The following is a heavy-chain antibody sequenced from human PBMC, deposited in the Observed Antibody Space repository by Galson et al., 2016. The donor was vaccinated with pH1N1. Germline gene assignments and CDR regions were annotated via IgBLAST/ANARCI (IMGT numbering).Heavy chain of an antibody. CDR3: ARDPGRPRLFYMDV. V-gene: IGHV3-21*01. CDR1: GFTFTAYS. J-gene: IGHJ6*03. CDR2: ITSNSSHI. Sequence: SLRLSCAASGFTFTAYSMNWVRQAPGKGLEWVASITSNSSHIYYTDSVRGRFTVSRDNAKNSLYLHMNSLSAEDTAVYYCARDPGRPRLFYMDVWGKGTTVTVSS. D-gene: IGHD1-26*01.